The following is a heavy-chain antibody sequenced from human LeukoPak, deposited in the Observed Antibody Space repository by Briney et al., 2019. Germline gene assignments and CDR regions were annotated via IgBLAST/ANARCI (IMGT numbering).Heavy chain of an antibody. CDR3: ATAYCSSTSCST. V-gene: IGHV3-23*01. J-gene: IGHJ5*02. CDR1: GFTFSSYA. CDR2: INDSGDST. D-gene: IGHD2-2*01. Sequence: PGGSLSLSCATSGFTFSSYAMSWVRQAPGKGLEWVSSINDSGDSTYYADSVKGRFTISRDNSKNTLYLLMNNLRAEDTAIFYCATAYCSSTSCSTWGQGTLVTVSS.